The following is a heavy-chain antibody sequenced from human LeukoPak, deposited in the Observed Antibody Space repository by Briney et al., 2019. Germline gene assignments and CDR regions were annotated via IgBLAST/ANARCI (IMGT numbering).Heavy chain of an antibody. Sequence: GGSLRLSCAASGFTFSSYWMHWVRQAPGKGLVWVSRINSDGSSTSYADSVKGRFTISRDNAKNTLYLQMNSLRAEDTAVYYCAREVIVVVPAAIIWFDPWGQGTLVTVSS. J-gene: IGHJ5*02. V-gene: IGHV3-74*01. CDR3: AREVIVVVPAAIIWFDP. CDR2: INSDGSST. CDR1: GFTFSSYW. D-gene: IGHD2-2*01.